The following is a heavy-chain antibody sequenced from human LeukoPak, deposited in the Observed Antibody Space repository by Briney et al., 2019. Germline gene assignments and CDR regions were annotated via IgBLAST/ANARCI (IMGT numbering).Heavy chain of an antibody. CDR1: GGSISNSF. CDR3: AGFRGYCSSTSCYPAWFDP. D-gene: IGHD2-2*01. V-gene: IGHV4-59*06. Sequence: ASETLSLTCTVSGGSISNSFWSWIRQPPGKGLEWIGYIYYSGSTYYNPSLKSRVTISVDTSKNQFSLKLSSVTAADTAVYYCAGFRGYCSSTSCYPAWFDPWGQGTLVTVSS. CDR2: IYYSGST. J-gene: IGHJ5*02.